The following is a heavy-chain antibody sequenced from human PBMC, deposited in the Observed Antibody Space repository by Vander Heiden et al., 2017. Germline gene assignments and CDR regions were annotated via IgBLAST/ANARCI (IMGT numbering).Heavy chain of an antibody. J-gene: IGHJ6*02. CDR3: ARGEGTHYYYYYGMDV. D-gene: IGHD1-1*01. CDR2: ISSSSSTI. V-gene: IGHV3-48*02. Sequence: EVQLVESGGGLVQPGGSLRLSCAASGFTFSRYSMNWVRQAPGKGLEWVSYISSSSSTIYYADSVKGRFTISRDNAKNSLYLQMNSLRDEDTAVYYCARGEGTHYYYYYGMDVWGQGTTVTVSS. CDR1: GFTFSRYS.